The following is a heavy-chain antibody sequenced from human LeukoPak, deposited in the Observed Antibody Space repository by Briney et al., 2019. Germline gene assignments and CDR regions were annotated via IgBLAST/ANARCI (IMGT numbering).Heavy chain of an antibody. CDR3: AKVPKGGYFDY. CDR1: GFTFSSYA. J-gene: IGHJ4*02. V-gene: IGHV3-23*01. CDR2: ISGSGGST. Sequence: QPGGSLRLSCAASGFTFSSYAMSWVRQAPGKGLEWVSAISGSGGSTYYADYVKGRFTISRDKSKNTLYLDMNSLRAEDTAVYYCAKVPKGGYFDYWGQGTLVSVSS. D-gene: IGHD2-2*01.